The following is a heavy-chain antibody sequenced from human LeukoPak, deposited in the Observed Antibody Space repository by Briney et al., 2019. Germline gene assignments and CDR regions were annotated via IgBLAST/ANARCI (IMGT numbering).Heavy chain of an antibody. CDR3: ARDRITGATRDNYYYYMDV. Sequence: RSSETLSLTCAVSGGSIRSGGSIGSLYWSWIRQPAGKGLEWIGRTDVAGSTRYNPSLRSRVSISVDTSENQFSLRLSSVTAADAAVYYCARDRITGATRDNYYYYMDVWGKGTMVSVSS. J-gene: IGHJ6*03. CDR1: GGSIRSGGSIGSLY. CDR2: TDVAGST. V-gene: IGHV4-61*02. D-gene: IGHD1-20*01.